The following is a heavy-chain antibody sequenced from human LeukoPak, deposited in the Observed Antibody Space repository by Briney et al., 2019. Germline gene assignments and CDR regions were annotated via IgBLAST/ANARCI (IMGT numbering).Heavy chain of an antibody. Sequence: PSETLSLTCAVYGGSFSGYYWSWIRQPPGKGLEWIGEINHSGSTNYNPSLKSRVTISVDTSKNQFSLKLSSVTAADTAVYYCARQAARKGAFDYWGQGTLVTVPS. D-gene: IGHD6-6*01. CDR3: ARQAARKGAFDY. CDR2: INHSGST. CDR1: GGSFSGYY. V-gene: IGHV4-34*09. J-gene: IGHJ4*02.